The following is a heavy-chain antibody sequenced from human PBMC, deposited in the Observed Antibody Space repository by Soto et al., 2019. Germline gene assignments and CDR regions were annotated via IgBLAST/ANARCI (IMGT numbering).Heavy chain of an antibody. J-gene: IGHJ6*02. V-gene: IGHV1-58*01. Sequence: ASVKVSCKASGFTFTSSAVQWVRQARGQRLEWIGWIVVGSGNTNYAQKFQERVTITRDMSTSTAYMELSSLRSEDTAVYYCAAEWGANCSSTSCYAYYYYGMDVWGQGTTVTVSS. CDR3: AAEWGANCSSTSCYAYYYYGMDV. D-gene: IGHD2-2*01. CDR2: IVVGSGNT. CDR1: GFTFTSSA.